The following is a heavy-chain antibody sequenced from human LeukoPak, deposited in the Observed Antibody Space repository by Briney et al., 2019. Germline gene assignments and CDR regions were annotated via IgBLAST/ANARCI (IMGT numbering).Heavy chain of an antibody. V-gene: IGHV4-59*01. Sequence: PSETLSLTCTVSTGSISSYYWSWIRQPPGKGREWIGYIYYSGSTNYNPSLKSRVTISVDTSNNQFSLKLSSVTAADTAVYYCARGTHYDILTGLIPTGGWFDPWGQGTLVTVSS. CDR2: IYYSGST. CDR1: TGSISSYY. J-gene: IGHJ5*02. D-gene: IGHD3-9*01. CDR3: ARGTHYDILTGLIPTGGWFDP.